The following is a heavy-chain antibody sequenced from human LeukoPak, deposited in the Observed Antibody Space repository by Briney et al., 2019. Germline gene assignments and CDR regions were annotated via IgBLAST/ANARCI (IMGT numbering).Heavy chain of an antibody. CDR2: INPNSGGT. Sequence: ASVKVSCKASGYTFTGYYMHWVRQAPGQGLEWMGRINPNSGGTNYARKFQGRVTMTRDTSISTAYMELSRLRSDDTAVYYCARDLVGYGDYGCFDYWGQGTLVTVSS. V-gene: IGHV1-2*06. J-gene: IGHJ4*02. D-gene: IGHD4-17*01. CDR1: GYTFTGYY. CDR3: ARDLVGYGDYGCFDY.